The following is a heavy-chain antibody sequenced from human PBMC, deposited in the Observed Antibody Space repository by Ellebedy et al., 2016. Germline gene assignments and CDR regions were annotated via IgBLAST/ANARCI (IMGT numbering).Heavy chain of an antibody. CDR1: GFTFSDPN. J-gene: IGHJ4*02. CDR3: TRGSGGAPPFES. V-gene: IGHV3-72*01. D-gene: IGHD3-16*01. CDR2: TRNRDNAYRT. Sequence: GESLKISCVASGFTFSDPNMDWVRQVPGGGLEWVARTRNRDNAYRTEYAASVRGRFTISRDASENFLYLQMNSLKVEDTAVYYCTRGSGGAPPFESWGQGTLVTVSS.